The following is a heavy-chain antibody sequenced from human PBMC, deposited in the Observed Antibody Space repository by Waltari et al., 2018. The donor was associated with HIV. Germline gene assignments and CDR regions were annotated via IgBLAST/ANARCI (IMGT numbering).Heavy chain of an antibody. CDR3: ARQGAGDYGDYLFDY. Sequence: QVQLVQSGTEVKEPGASLKVSCKASGYPFSDNDINWVRQASGQGLEWMGWRNPKTGNTGLAQTWQGIVILTRDASMNTAYMELNNLTSGDTAVYYCARQGAGDYGDYLFDYWGQGTLLTVSS. D-gene: IGHD4-17*01. V-gene: IGHV1-8*01. J-gene: IGHJ4*02. CDR2: RNPKTGNT. CDR1: GYPFSDND.